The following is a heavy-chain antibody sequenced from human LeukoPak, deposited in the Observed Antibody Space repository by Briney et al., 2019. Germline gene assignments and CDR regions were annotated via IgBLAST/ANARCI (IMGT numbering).Heavy chain of an antibody. J-gene: IGHJ6*02. CDR1: GFTFSGYW. D-gene: IGHD2/OR15-2a*01. CDR2: IDNDGSNT. V-gene: IGHV3-74*01. CDR3: ATDTSYGMDV. Sequence: GGSLRLSCAASGFTFSGYWMSWVRQAPGKGLLWVSRIDNDGSNTNYADSVKGRFTISRDNAKNTLYLQMDSLRAEDTAVYFCATDTSYGMDVWGQGTTVTVSS.